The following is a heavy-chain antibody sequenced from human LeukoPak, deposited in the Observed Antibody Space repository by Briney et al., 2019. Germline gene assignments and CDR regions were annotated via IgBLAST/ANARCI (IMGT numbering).Heavy chain of an antibody. D-gene: IGHD6-19*01. Sequence: GGSLRLSCAASGFTFSSYAMSWVRQAPGRGLEWVSSLNGGGGTTYYAESVKGRFTISRDNSKNTLHLQMNSLRAEDTAVYYCAREGSGWYWSYYYYGMDVWGKGTTVTVSS. J-gene: IGHJ6*04. CDR3: AREGSGWYWSYYYYGMDV. CDR2: LNGGGGTT. V-gene: IGHV3-23*01. CDR1: GFTFSSYA.